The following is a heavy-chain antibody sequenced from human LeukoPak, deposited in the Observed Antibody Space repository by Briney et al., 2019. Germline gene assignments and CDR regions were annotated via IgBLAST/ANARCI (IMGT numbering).Heavy chain of an antibody. CDR2: IYYSGST. Sequence: SETLSLTCTVSGGSISSYYWGWIRQPPGKGLEWIGNIYYSGSTYYNPSLKSRVTISVDTSKNQFSLKLSSVTAADTAVYYCARVQGSSWYTTYYYYYMDVWGKGTTVTVSS. J-gene: IGHJ6*03. CDR1: GGSISSYY. D-gene: IGHD6-13*01. CDR3: ARVQGSSWYTTYYYYYMDV. V-gene: IGHV4-39*07.